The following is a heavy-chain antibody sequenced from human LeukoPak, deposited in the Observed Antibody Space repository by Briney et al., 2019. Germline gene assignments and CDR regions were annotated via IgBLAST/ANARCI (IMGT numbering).Heavy chain of an antibody. CDR3: ARHAALSWLVQDY. D-gene: IGHD6-19*01. CDR2: IYYSGTT. V-gene: IGHV4-39*01. Sequence: PSETLSLTCTVSGGSISSSSDYWVWIRQPPGKGLEWIGSIYYSGTTHYNPSLKSRVTISVETSKSTFSLKLSSVTAADTAVYYCARHAALSWLVQDYWGQGTLVTVSS. J-gene: IGHJ4*02. CDR1: GGSISSSSDY.